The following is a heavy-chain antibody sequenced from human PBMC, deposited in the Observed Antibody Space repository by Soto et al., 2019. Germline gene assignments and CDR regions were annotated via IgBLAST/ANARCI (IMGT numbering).Heavy chain of an antibody. CDR3: ARDHYDILTGSSAFDI. J-gene: IGHJ3*02. CDR1: SGSISSSNW. CDR2: IYHSGST. D-gene: IGHD3-9*01. V-gene: IGHV4-4*02. Sequence: QVQLQESGPGLVKPSGTLSLTCAVSSGSISSSNWWSWVRQPPGKGLEWIGEIYHSGSTNYNPSLKSRVTISVDKSKTQFSLKLSSVTAADTAVYYCARDHYDILTGSSAFDIWGQGTMVTVSS.